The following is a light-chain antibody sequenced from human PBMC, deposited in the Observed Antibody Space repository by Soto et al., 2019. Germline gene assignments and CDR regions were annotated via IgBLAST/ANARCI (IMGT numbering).Light chain of an antibody. CDR1: SSDVGSYNL. V-gene: IGLV2-23*01. CDR2: EGS. J-gene: IGLJ1*01. CDR3: CSYAGSSTYV. Sequence: QSALTQPASVSGSPGQSIAISCSATSSDVGSYNLVSWYQQHPGKAPKVMIYEGSKRPSGVSNRFSGSKSGNTASLTISGLQAEDEADYYCCSYAGSSTYVFGTGTKVTVL.